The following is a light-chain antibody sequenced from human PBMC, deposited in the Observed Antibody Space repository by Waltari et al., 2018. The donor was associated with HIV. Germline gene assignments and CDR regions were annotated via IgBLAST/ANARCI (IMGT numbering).Light chain of an antibody. V-gene: IGKV1-5*03. J-gene: IGKJ1*01. Sequence: DIQMTQSPATLSASVGDTVTITCRARHTISTWLAWYQVKPGQAPKLLIYGASTLEGGVPSRFSGSRSGTEFTLTITGLQTDDFATYYCQQWQTFGQGTKVEIK. CDR3: QQWQT. CDR1: HTISTW. CDR2: GAS.